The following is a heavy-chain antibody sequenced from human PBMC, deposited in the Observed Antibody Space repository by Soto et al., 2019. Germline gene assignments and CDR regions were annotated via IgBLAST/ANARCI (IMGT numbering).Heavy chain of an antibody. V-gene: IGHV3-23*01. CDR2: ISGRGYST. CDR3: AKGLWAGTTTPYYYGMDV. J-gene: IGHJ6*02. CDR1: GCPFSRYA. Sequence: EVQLLESGGGSVKPGGSLRLSCAASGCPFSRYAMSWVRQTPGKGLEWVSAISGRGYSTYYADSVKARFTISRDYSKNPRYLKMNSRGAEATALYQCAKGLWAGTTTPYYYGMDVWGQGTTVTVSS. D-gene: IGHD1-1*01.